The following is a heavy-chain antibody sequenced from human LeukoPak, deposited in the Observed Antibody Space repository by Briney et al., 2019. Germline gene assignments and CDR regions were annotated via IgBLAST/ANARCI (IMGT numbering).Heavy chain of an antibody. CDR3: ARDPIWFGESPFDY. CDR2: INHSGST. Sequence: PSETLSLTCAVYGGSFSGYYWSWIRQPPGKGLEWIGEINHSGSTNYNPSLKRRVTISVDTSKNQFSLKLSSVTAADTAVYYCARDPIWFGESPFDYWGQGTLVTVSS. V-gene: IGHV4-34*01. J-gene: IGHJ4*02. D-gene: IGHD3-10*01. CDR1: GGSFSGYY.